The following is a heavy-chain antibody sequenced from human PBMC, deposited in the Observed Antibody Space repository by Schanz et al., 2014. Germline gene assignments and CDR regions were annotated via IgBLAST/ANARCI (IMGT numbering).Heavy chain of an antibody. CDR2: IGGSGSDT. V-gene: IGHV3-23*04. J-gene: IGHJ4*02. D-gene: IGHD3-10*01. CDR3: EKKGGDYGSGSYQIIDD. Sequence: EVQLVESGGGLVQPGGSLRLSCAASGFTFSSYGMHWVRQAPGKGLEWVSYIGGSGSDTYYADSVRGRFTISRDNSKNMLYLQRNSLRADDTAVYYCEKKGGDYGSGSYQIIDDWGQGTLVTVSS. CDR1: GFTFSSYG.